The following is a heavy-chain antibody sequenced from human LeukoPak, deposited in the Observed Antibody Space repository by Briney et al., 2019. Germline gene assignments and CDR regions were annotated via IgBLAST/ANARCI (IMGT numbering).Heavy chain of an antibody. D-gene: IGHD3-10*01. Sequence: GGSLRLSCAASGFTFDDYGMSWVRHAPGKGLEWVSGINWNGGSIGYADSVKGRFTISRDNAKNSLYLQMNSLRAEDTALYYCARGRMVRGVIHYYYYMDVWGKGTTVTISS. V-gene: IGHV3-20*04. CDR2: INWNGGSI. J-gene: IGHJ6*03. CDR3: ARGRMVRGVIHYYYYMDV. CDR1: GFTFDDYG.